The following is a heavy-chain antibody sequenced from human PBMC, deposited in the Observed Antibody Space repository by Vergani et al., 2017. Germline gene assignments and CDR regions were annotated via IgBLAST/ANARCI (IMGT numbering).Heavy chain of an antibody. D-gene: IGHD2-2*01. J-gene: IGHJ6*02. CDR2: IRYDGSNK. CDR3: ARTPAATTPHYYYYGMDV. Sequence: VQLLESGGGLVQPGGSLRLSCAASGFTFSSYAMSWVRQAPGKGLEWVAFIRYDGSNKYYADSVKGRFTISRDNSKNTLYLQMNSLRSEDTAVYYCARTPAATTPHYYYYGMDVWGQGTTVTVSS. V-gene: IGHV3-30*02. CDR1: GFTFSSYA.